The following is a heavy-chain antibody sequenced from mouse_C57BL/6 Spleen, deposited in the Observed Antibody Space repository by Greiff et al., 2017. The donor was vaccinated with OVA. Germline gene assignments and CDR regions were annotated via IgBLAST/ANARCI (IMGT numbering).Heavy chain of an antibody. J-gene: IGHJ4*01. V-gene: IGHV1-82*01. Sequence: QVQLQQSGPELVKPGASVKISCKASGYAFSSSWMNWVKQRPGKGLEWIGRIYPGDGDTNYNGKFKGKATLTADKSSSTAYMQLSSLTSEDSAVYFCARTLYDGYLYAMDYWGQVTSVTVSS. D-gene: IGHD2-3*01. CDR1: GYAFSSSW. CDR2: IYPGDGDT. CDR3: ARTLYDGYLYAMDY.